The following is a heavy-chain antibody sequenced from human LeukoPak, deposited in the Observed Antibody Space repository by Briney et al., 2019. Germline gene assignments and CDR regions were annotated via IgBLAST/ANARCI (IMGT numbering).Heavy chain of an antibody. D-gene: IGHD6-19*01. V-gene: IGHV3-21*04. Sequence: GGSLRLSCAASGFTFSSYSINWVRQAPGEGLAWASSISTSGSYKYYADSVKGRFTISRDNSKNTLYLQMNSLRAEDTAVYYCAKDRGSGWYFDYWGQGTLVTVSS. CDR1: GFTFSSYS. CDR2: ISTSGSYK. J-gene: IGHJ4*02. CDR3: AKDRGSGWYFDY.